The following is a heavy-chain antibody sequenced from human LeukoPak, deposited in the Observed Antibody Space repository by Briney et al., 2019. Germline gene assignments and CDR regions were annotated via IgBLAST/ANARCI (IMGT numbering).Heavy chain of an antibody. Sequence: SQTLSLTCAISGDSVSSNSVAWNWIRQSPSRGLEWLGRTYYRSNWYNDYAVSVKSRITIDPEASKNQFSLQLTSVIPEDTAVYYCARDGYNYFDYWGQGILVTVSS. J-gene: IGHJ4*02. CDR2: TYYRSNWYN. D-gene: IGHD5-24*01. V-gene: IGHV6-1*01. CDR3: ARDGYNYFDY. CDR1: GDSVSSNSVA.